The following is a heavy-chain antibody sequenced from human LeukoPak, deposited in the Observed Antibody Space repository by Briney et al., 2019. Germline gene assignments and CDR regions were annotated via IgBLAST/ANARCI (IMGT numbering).Heavy chain of an antibody. J-gene: IGHJ3*02. D-gene: IGHD6-19*01. CDR1: GGTFSSYA. Sequence: SVKVSCKASGGTFSSYAISWVRQAPGQGLEWMGGIIPIFGTANYAQKFQGRVTITTDESTSTAYMELSSLRSEDTAVYYCARATHKGAVAGTDAFDIWGQGTMVTVSS. CDR2: IIPIFGTA. CDR3: ARATHKGAVAGTDAFDI. V-gene: IGHV1-69*05.